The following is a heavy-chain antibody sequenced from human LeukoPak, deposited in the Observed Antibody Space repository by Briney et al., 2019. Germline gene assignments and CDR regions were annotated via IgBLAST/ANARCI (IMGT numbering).Heavy chain of an antibody. D-gene: IGHD4/OR15-4a*01. V-gene: IGHV1-2*02. CDR1: GFTFSDHY. Sequence: ASLTVSFKTSGFTFSDHYMHWLRQAPGQGLEWMGWIKPDSVATNYAQKFQGRFTMSRDMSISTVYMELTSLTSDDTAMYWCARDHDYGPDYWGQGTLVTVPA. CDR2: IKPDSVAT. J-gene: IGHJ4*02. CDR3: ARDHDYGPDY.